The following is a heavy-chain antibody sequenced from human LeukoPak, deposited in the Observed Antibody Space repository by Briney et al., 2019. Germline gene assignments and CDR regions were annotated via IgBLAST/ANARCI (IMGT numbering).Heavy chain of an antibody. Sequence: GASVKVSCKASGYTFTSYDINWVRQATGQGLEWMGWMNPNSGNTGYAQKFQGRVTITRNTSTSTAYMELSSLRSEDTAVYYCARGGDLSTYYYYYMDVWGKGTTVTVSS. V-gene: IGHV1-8*03. CDR3: ARGGDLSTYYYYYMDV. J-gene: IGHJ6*03. D-gene: IGHD2/OR15-2a*01. CDR1: GYTFTSYD. CDR2: MNPNSGNT.